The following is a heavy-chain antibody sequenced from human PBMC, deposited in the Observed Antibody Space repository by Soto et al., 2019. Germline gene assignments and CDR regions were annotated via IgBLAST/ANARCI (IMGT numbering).Heavy chain of an antibody. CDR3: ARGLKSRVTIFGVVPYYYYGMDV. D-gene: IGHD3-3*01. Sequence: PSETLSLTCAVYGGSFSGYYWSWIRQPPGKGLEWIGEINHSGSTNYNPSLKSRVTISVDTSKNQFSLKLSSVTAADTAVYYCARGLKSRVTIFGVVPYYYYGMDVWGQGTTVT. V-gene: IGHV4-34*01. J-gene: IGHJ6*02. CDR2: INHSGST. CDR1: GGSFSGYY.